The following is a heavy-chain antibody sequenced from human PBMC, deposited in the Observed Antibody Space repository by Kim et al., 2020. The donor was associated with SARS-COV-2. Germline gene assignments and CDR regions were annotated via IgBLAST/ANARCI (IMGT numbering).Heavy chain of an antibody. CDR3: ARHGHLTMVRGVILWFDP. D-gene: IGHD3-10*01. Sequence: SKTLSLTCTVSGGPISSSSYYWGWIRQPPGKGLEWIGSIYYSGSTYYNPSLKSRVTISVDTSKNQFSLKLSSVTAADTAVYYCARHGHLTMVRGVILWFDPWGQGTVVTVSS. J-gene: IGHJ5*02. V-gene: IGHV4-39*01. CDR2: IYYSGST. CDR1: GGPISSSSYY.